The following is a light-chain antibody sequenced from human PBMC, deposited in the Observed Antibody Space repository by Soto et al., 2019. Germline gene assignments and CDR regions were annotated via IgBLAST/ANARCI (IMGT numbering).Light chain of an antibody. J-gene: IGKJ4*01. CDR3: LQDYNYPLT. CDR2: GVS. V-gene: IGKV3D-15*01. Sequence: EILMTQSPATLSVSPWEIATLSCRASQSVSSYFAWYQQKPGQAPRLLIYGVSRRATGISERFSGSGSGTDFTLTISSLQPEDFATYYCLQDYNYPLTFGGGTKVDIK. CDR1: QSVSSY.